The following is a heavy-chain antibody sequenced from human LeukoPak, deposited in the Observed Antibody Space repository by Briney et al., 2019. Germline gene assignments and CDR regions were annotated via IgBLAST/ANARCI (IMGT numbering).Heavy chain of an antibody. J-gene: IGHJ4*02. CDR2: ISSSGSTI. CDR3: ARTLGYCSSTSCYTVAGLGY. CDR1: GFTFSDYY. V-gene: IGHV3-11*01. Sequence: GGSLRLSCAASGFTFSDYYMSWIRQAPGKGLEWVSYISSSGSTIYYADSVKGRFTISRGNAKNSLYLQMNSLRAEDTAVYYCARTLGYCSSTSCYTVAGLGYWGQGTLVTVSS. D-gene: IGHD2-2*02.